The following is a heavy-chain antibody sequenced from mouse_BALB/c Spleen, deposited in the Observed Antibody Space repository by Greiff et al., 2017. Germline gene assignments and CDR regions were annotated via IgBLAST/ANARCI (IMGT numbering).Heavy chain of an antibody. CDR2: IDPETGGT. V-gene: IGHV1-15*01. J-gene: IGHJ2*01. D-gene: IGHD1-1*01. Sequence: QLQQSGAELVRPGASVTLSCKASGYTFTDYEMHWVKQTPVHGLEWIGAIDPETGGTAYNQKFKGKATLTADKSSSTAYMELRSLTSEDSAVYYCTRSTTVVATRYYFDYWGQGTTLTVSS. CDR1: GYTFTDYE. CDR3: TRSTTVVATRYYFDY.